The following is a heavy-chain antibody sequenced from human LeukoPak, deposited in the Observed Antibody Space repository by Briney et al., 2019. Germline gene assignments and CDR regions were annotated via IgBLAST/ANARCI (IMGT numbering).Heavy chain of an antibody. CDR2: INWDGGST. CDR3: TKGSNTWPSLFDY. CDR1: GFNFEDYT. V-gene: IGHV3-43*01. D-gene: IGHD2-2*02. J-gene: IGHJ4*02. Sequence: GGSLRLSCAAAGFNFEDYTMHWVRQTPGKGLEWVSVINWDGGSTYYADSVKGRFAISRDNNKNSLYLQMTSLRTEDTALYYCTKGSNTWPSLFDYWGQGTLVTVSS.